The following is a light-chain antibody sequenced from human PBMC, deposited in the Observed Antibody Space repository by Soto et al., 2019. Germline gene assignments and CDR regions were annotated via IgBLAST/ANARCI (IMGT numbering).Light chain of an antibody. Sequence: DIQMTQSPSSLSASVGDRVTITCRASQTIGRHLNWYQQTPGRAPSLLIYAASSLQSGVPARFSGSGFGTDFTLTITSLQPEDFATYYCQQTNIAPWTFGLGTKVEI. J-gene: IGKJ1*01. V-gene: IGKV1-39*01. CDR3: QQTNIAPWT. CDR2: AAS. CDR1: QTIGRH.